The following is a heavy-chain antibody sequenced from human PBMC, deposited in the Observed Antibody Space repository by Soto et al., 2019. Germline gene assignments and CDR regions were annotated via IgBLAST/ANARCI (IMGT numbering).Heavy chain of an antibody. CDR3: AREYALSSGWYDMNFDY. Sequence: GGSLRLSCAASGFTFSSYSMNWVRQAPGKGLEWVSSISSSSSYIYYADSVKGRFTISRDNAKNSLYLQMNSLRAEDTAVYYCAREYALSSGWYDMNFDYWGQGTLVTVSS. J-gene: IGHJ4*02. D-gene: IGHD6-19*01. CDR1: GFTFSSYS. CDR2: ISSSSSYI. V-gene: IGHV3-21*01.